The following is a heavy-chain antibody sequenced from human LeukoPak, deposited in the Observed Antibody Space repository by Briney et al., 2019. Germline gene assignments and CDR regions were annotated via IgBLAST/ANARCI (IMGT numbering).Heavy chain of an antibody. CDR2: IYSGGST. V-gene: IGHV3-66*01. CDR1: GFTVCSNY. Sequence: GGSLRLSCAASGFTVCSNYMSWVRQAPGKGLEWVSVIYSGGSTYYADSVKGRFTISRDNSKNTLYLQMNSLRAEDTAVYYCARDMYYYDSSGYSPCDDWGEGTLVTVSS. CDR3: ARDMYYYDSSGYSPCDD. D-gene: IGHD3-22*01. J-gene: IGHJ4*02.